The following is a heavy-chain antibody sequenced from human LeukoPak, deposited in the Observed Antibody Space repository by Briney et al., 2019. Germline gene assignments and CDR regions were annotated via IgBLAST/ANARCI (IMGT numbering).Heavy chain of an antibody. CDR2: TFYSGST. Sequence: SETLSLTCTVSGGYISSSNYYWVWIRQPPGKGLEWVASTFYSGSTYFNPSLKSRVTILVDTSKNQFSLKLSSVTAADTAMYYCARDPATECSNGVCYKPSWFDPWGQGTLVTVSS. CDR3: ARDPATECSNGVCYKPSWFDP. J-gene: IGHJ5*02. CDR1: GGYISSSNYY. V-gene: IGHV4-39*07. D-gene: IGHD2-8*01.